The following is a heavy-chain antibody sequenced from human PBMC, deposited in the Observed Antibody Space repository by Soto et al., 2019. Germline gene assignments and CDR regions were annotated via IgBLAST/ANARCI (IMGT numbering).Heavy chain of an antibody. Sequence: GGSLRLSCAASGFTFSSYAMHWVRQAPGKGLEWVAVISYDGSNKYYADSVKGRFTISRDNSKNTLYLQMNSLRAEDTAVYYCARSSKKSSSWYINWFDPWGQGTLVTVSS. D-gene: IGHD6-13*01. V-gene: IGHV3-30-3*01. J-gene: IGHJ5*02. CDR3: ARSSKKSSSWYINWFDP. CDR2: ISYDGSNK. CDR1: GFTFSSYA.